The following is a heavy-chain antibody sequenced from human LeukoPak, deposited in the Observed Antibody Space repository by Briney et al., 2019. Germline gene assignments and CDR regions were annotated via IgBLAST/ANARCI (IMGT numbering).Heavy chain of an antibody. D-gene: IGHD5-18*01. J-gene: IGHJ4*02. Sequence: GGSLRLSCAASGFTFSSYWMNWVRQAPGKGLEWVAKIKKDGSEKYYVDSVKGRFTISRDNAKTSLFLQMNSLRAEDTAVYYCARDLSGITGYTYGRGIDYWGQGTLVAVSS. CDR2: IKKDGSEK. V-gene: IGHV3-7*01. CDR3: ARDLSGITGYTYGRGIDY. CDR1: GFTFSSYW.